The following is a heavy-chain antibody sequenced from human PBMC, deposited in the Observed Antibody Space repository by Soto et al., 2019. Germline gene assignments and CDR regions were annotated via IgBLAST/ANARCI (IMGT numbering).Heavy chain of an antibody. CDR1: GFTFSSFW. V-gene: IGHV3-7*01. Sequence: GGSLRLSCAASGFTFSSFWMSWVRQAPGKGLEWVANIKQDGSEKYYVDSVKGRFTISRDNAKNSLYLQMNSLRAEDTAVYYCARDRYSYYDFWSGSLPYYYYGMDVWGQGTTVTVSS. D-gene: IGHD3-3*01. CDR3: ARDRYSYYDFWSGSLPYYYYGMDV. J-gene: IGHJ6*02. CDR2: IKQDGSEK.